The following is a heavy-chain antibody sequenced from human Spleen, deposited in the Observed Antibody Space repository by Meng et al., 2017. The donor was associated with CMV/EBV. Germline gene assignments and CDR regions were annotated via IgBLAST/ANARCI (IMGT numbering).Heavy chain of an antibody. CDR2: ISTSSSTI. CDR3: ARDQGYSSSDFDY. CDR1: TVIFSSYG. J-gene: IGHJ4*02. Sequence: GESLKISCAASTVIFSSYGMHWVRQAPGKGLEWISYISTSSSTIYYADSVKGRFTISRDNAENSLYLQMTSLSVEDTAVYYCARDQGYSSSDFDYWGQGTLVTVSS. V-gene: IGHV3-48*04. D-gene: IGHD6-6*01.